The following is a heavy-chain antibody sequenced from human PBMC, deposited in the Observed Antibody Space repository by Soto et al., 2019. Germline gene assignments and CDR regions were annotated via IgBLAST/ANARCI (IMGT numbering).Heavy chain of an antibody. D-gene: IGHD5-12*01. CDR2: VTPYKGET. J-gene: IGHJ3*02. V-gene: IGHV1-18*04. CDR3: ATDGPSNSGNIYAFDI. Sequence: QAQLVQSGAEVKKSGASVRVSCKASGYTLTNYRVTWVRQAPGQVLEWLGRVTPYKGETKSAQNLEGRVTMATDTSTNTAYLELRSLRSDDTAVYFCATDGPSNSGNIYAFDIWGQGTMVTASA. CDR1: GYTLTNYR.